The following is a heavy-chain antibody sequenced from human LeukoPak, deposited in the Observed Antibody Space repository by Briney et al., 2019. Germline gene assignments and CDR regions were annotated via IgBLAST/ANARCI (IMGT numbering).Heavy chain of an antibody. CDR2: IYYSGST. J-gene: IGHJ3*02. V-gene: IGHV4-59*01. D-gene: IGHD2-15*01. CDR3: ARELRYCSGGSCYSHAFDI. Sequence: SETLSLTCTVSGGSISSYYWSWIRQPPGKGLEWIGYIYYSGSTNYNPSLTSRVTISVDTSKNQFSLKLSSVTAADTAVYYCARELRYCSGGSCYSHAFDIWGQGTMVTVSS. CDR1: GGSISSYY.